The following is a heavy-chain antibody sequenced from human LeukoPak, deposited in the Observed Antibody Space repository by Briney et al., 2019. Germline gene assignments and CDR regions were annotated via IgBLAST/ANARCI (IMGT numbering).Heavy chain of an antibody. D-gene: IGHD1-26*01. CDR3: AKRSGINYGYFDS. CDR2: ITGSGDYT. CDR1: RFTFSNYA. J-gene: IGHJ4*02. V-gene: IGHV3-23*01. Sequence: GGSLRLSCAASRFTFSNYAMGWVRQGPGKGLEWVSAITGSGDYTDYADSVKGRFTISRDNSKNTAYLQMIGLRAEDTAVYYCAKRSGINYGYFDSWGQGALVTVSS.